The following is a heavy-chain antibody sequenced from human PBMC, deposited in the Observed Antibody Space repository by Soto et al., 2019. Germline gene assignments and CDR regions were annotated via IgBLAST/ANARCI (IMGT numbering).Heavy chain of an antibody. CDR3: KELWSGPMDV. V-gene: IGHV3-30*18. Sequence: QVQLVESGGGVVQPGRSLRLSCAASGFTFSSYGMHWVRQAPGKGLEWVAVIYDGSNKYYADSVKGRFTISRDNSKNTLYLQMNSLRAEDTAVYYAKELWSGPMDVWGQGTTVTVSS. D-gene: IGHD3-3*01. CDR2: IYDGSNK. J-gene: IGHJ6*02. CDR1: GFTFSSYG.